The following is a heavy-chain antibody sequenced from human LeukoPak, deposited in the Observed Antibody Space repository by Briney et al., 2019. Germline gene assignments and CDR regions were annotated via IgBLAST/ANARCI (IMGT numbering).Heavy chain of an antibody. V-gene: IGHV3-21*01. D-gene: IGHD2-15*01. Sequence: GGSLRLSCAASGFTFSNYSLTWVRQTPGKGLEWVSSISRSSSYIYYADSVKGRFTISRDNAKNSLYLQMNSLRAEDTALYYCAKAPVTTCSGAYCYPFDYWSQGTLVTVSS. J-gene: IGHJ4*02. CDR1: GFTFSNYS. CDR3: AKAPVTTCSGAYCYPFDY. CDR2: ISRSSSYI.